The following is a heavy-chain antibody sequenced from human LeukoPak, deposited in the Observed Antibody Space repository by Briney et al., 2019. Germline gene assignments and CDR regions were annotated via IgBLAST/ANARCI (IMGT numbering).Heavy chain of an antibody. J-gene: IGHJ4*02. CDR2: MNPNSGNT. D-gene: IGHD3-22*01. CDR3: ARGHYDSSGYYTFGY. Sequence: ASVKVSCKASGYTFTSYDINWVRQATGQGLEWMGWMNPNSGNTGYAQKFQGRVTMTRNTSISTAYMELSSLRSEDTAVYYCARGHYDSSGYYTFGYWGQGTLVAVSS. CDR1: GYTFTSYD. V-gene: IGHV1-8*01.